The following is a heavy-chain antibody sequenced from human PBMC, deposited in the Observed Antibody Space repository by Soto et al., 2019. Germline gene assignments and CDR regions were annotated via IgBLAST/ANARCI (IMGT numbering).Heavy chain of an antibody. CDR3: VRVAYGDLGG. V-gene: IGHV3-72*01. Sequence: EVQLAESGGGLVQPGGSLRLSCAASGFTFSDHYMDWVRQAPGKGLEWVGRSRDKVHSHTTEYAASVKGRFTISRGDSENSLYLQMNSLKTEDTAVYYCVRVAYGDLGGWGQGTLVTVSS. D-gene: IGHD4-17*01. J-gene: IGHJ4*02. CDR2: SRDKVHSHTT. CDR1: GFTFSDHY.